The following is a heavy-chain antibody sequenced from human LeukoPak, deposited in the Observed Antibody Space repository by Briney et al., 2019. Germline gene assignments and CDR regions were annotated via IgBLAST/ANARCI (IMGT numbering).Heavy chain of an antibody. CDR3: ARAVRGGSSYPPDAFDI. CDR2: IGTAGDT. D-gene: IGHD6-13*01. V-gene: IGHV3-13*01. CDR1: GFTFSSYD. Sequence: GGSLRLSCAASGFTFSSYDMHWVRQATGEGLEWVSAIGTAGDTYYPGSVKGRFTISRENAKNSLYLQMNSLRAGDTAVYYCARAVRGGSSYPPDAFDIWGQGTMVTVSS. J-gene: IGHJ3*02.